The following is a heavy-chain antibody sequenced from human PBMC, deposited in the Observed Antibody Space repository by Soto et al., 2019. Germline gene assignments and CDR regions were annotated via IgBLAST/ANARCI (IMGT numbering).Heavy chain of an antibody. Sequence: QVQLVESGGGVVQPGRSLRLSCAASGFTFSSYAMHWVRQAPGKGLEWVAVISYDGSNKYYADSVKGRFTISRDNSKNTLYLQMTSLRAEDTAVYYCASSPYCGGDCGDYWGQGTLVTVSS. CDR1: GFTFSSYA. J-gene: IGHJ4*02. CDR2: ISYDGSNK. CDR3: ASSPYCGGDCGDY. D-gene: IGHD2-21*02. V-gene: IGHV3-30-3*01.